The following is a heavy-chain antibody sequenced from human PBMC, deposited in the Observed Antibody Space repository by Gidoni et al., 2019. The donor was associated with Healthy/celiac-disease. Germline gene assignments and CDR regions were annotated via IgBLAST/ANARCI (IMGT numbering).Heavy chain of an antibody. V-gene: IGHV1-69*06. J-gene: IGHJ4*02. Sequence: QVQLVQSGAAVTKPGSSVKVSCKASGGTFSSYAISWVRQAPGQGLEWMGGIIPIFGTANYAQKFQGRVTITADKSTSTAYMELSSLRSEDTAVYYCARDSNPTVTTRYIDYWGQGTLVTVSS. CDR3: ARDSNPTVTTRYIDY. CDR1: GGTFSSYA. D-gene: IGHD4-17*01. CDR2: IIPIFGTA.